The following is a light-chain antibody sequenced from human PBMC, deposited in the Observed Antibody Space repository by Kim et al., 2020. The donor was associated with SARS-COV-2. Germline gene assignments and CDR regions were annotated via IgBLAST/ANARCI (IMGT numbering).Light chain of an antibody. V-gene: IGLV1-44*01. Sequence: GQRVIISCSGSHFNIGSETVDWYQQLPGTAPKLLIHSDNKRPSGVPDRFSGSKSGTSASLAISGLQSEDEAHYYCATWDGSLNGPVFGGGTQLTVL. CDR3: ATWDGSLNGPV. CDR1: HFNIGSET. J-gene: IGLJ3*02. CDR2: SDN.